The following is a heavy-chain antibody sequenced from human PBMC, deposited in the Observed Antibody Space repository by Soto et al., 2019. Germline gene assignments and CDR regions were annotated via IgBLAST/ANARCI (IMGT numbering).Heavy chain of an antibody. V-gene: IGHV3-33*01. D-gene: IGHD3-10*01. CDR3: ARGGSVVRGVIITGLDY. J-gene: IGHJ4*02. Sequence: QVQLVESGGGVVQPGRSLRLSCAASGFTFSSYGMHWVRQAPGKGLEWVAVIWYEGSNKYYADSVKGRFTISRDNSKNTLYLQMNSLRAEDTAVYYCARGGSVVRGVIITGLDYWGQGTLVTVSS. CDR2: IWYEGSNK. CDR1: GFTFSSYG.